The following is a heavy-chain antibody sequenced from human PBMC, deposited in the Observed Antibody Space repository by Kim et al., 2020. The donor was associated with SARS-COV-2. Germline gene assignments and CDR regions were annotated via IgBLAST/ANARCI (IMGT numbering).Heavy chain of an antibody. Sequence: TDYPDSVKGRFNISRENAKNSLYLQMNSLGAGDTAVYYCASASSWYYFDSWGQGTLVTVSS. CDR3: ASASSWYYFDS. CDR2: T. V-gene: IGHV3-13*01. D-gene: IGHD6-13*01. J-gene: IGHJ4*02.